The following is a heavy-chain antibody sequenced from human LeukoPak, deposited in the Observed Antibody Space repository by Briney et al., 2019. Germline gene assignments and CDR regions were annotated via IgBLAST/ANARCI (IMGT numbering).Heavy chain of an antibody. CDR1: GGTFSSYA. CDR2: IIPIFGTA. CDR3: AREGVDYGDSAFDY. Sequence: ASVTVSCKASGGTFSSYAISWVRQAPGQGLEWMGGIIPIFGTANYAQKFQGRVTITADESTSTAYMELSSLRSEDTAVYYCAREGVDYGDSAFDYWGQGTLVTVSS. V-gene: IGHV1-69*13. J-gene: IGHJ4*02. D-gene: IGHD4-17*01.